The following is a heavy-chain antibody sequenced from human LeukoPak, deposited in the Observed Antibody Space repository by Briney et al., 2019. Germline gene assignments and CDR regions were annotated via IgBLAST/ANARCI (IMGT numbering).Heavy chain of an antibody. CDR3: ATRSCGGDCYSGINAFDI. V-gene: IGHV3-21*01. J-gene: IGHJ3*02. D-gene: IGHD2-21*02. CDR1: GFTFSSYS. CDR2: ISSSSSCI. Sequence: GGSLRLSCAASGFTFSSYSMNWVRRAPGKGLEWVSSISSSSSCIYYADSVKGRFTISRGNAKNSLYLQMNSLRAEDTAVYYCATRSCGGDCYSGINAFDIWGQGTMVTVSS.